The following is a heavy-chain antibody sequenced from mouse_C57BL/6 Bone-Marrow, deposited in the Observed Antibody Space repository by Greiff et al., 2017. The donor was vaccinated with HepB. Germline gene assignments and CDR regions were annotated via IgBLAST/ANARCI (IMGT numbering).Heavy chain of an antibody. V-gene: IGHV1-82*01. CDR3: ARSGSAYYYCNAMDY. Sequence: VQRVESGPELVKPGASVKISCKASGYAFSSSWMNWVKQRPGKGLEWIGRIYPGDGDTNYNGKFKGKATLTADKSSSTAYMQLRSLTSEDSAVYFCARSGSAYYYCNAMDYWGQGTSVTVSS. CDR1: GYAFSSSW. J-gene: IGHJ4*01. CDR2: IYPGDGDT. D-gene: IGHD1-1*01.